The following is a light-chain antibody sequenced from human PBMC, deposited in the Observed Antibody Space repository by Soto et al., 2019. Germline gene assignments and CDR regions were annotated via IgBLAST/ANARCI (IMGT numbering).Light chain of an antibody. J-gene: IGKJ1*01. CDR1: QSVSSSY. V-gene: IGKV3-20*01. CDR2: GTS. Sequence: EIVLTQSPGTLSLSPGERATLSCRASQSVSSSYLAWYQQKPGQAPRLLIYGTSSRATAIPDRFSGSGSGTDFTLTISRLDPEDFAVYYCRQYGSSSWTFGQGTKVEI. CDR3: RQYGSSSWT.